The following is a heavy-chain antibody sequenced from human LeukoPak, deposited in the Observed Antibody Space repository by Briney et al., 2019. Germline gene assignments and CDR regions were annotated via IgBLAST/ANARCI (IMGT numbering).Heavy chain of an antibody. CDR2: ISHSGSSI. V-gene: IGHV3-23*01. CDR3: AMALDY. Sequence: EGSLRLSCVASGFTFSNYLMNWVRQAPGKGLEWVSGISHSGSSIYYADSVKGRFTISRDNSKNTQYLQMDRLRVEDTAVYYCAMALDYWGQGTLVTVSS. CDR1: GFTFSNYL. J-gene: IGHJ4*02.